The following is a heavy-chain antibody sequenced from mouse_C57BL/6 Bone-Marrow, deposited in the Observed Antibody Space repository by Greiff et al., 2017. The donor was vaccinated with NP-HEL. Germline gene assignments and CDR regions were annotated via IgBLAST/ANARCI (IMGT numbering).Heavy chain of an antibody. CDR2: FYPGSGSI. V-gene: IGHV1-62-2*01. J-gene: IGHJ1*03. CDR1: GYTFTEYT. Sequence: QVQLQQSGAELVKPGASVKLSCKASGYTFTEYTIHWVKQRSGQGLEWIGWFYPGSGSIKYNEKFKDKATLTADKSSSTVYMELSRLTSEDAAVYFCARHEDNYYGTPLYFDVWGTGTTVTVSS. D-gene: IGHD1-1*01. CDR3: ARHEDNYYGTPLYFDV.